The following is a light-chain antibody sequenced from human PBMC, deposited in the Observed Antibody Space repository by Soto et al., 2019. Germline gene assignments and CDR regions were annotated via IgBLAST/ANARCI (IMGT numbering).Light chain of an antibody. V-gene: IGLV2-23*01. CDR2: EGS. CDR1: SSDVGSYNL. CDR3: CSYGGSSPVV. Sequence: QSALTQPASVSGSPGQAITISCTGTSSDVGSYNLVSWYQQHPGKAPKLMIYEGSKRPSGVSNRFSGSKSGNTASLTIAGLQAEDEADYYFCSYGGSSPVVFGGGTELAVL. J-gene: IGLJ2*01.